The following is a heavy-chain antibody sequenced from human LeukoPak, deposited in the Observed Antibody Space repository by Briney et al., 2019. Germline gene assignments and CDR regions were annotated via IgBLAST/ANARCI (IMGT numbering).Heavy chain of an antibody. D-gene: IGHD4-17*01. J-gene: IGHJ4*02. V-gene: IGHV4-39*07. Sequence: SETLSLTCSVSGGSISSSAYYWGWIRQPPGQGLEWIGSIYYSGNTYYNPSLKSPVTISIDTSKNQFSLKLSSVTAADTAVYYCARMDYGDYGTDYWGQGTLVTVSS. CDR2: IYYSGNT. CDR3: ARMDYGDYGTDY. CDR1: GGSISSSAYY.